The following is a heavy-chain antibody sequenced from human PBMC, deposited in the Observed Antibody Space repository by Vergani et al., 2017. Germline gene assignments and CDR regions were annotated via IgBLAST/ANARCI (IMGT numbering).Heavy chain of an antibody. D-gene: IGHD6-13*01. J-gene: IGHJ6*02. Sequence: QVQLQESGPGLVRPSQTLSLTFTVSGGSISSGSYYWSWFRQPAGKGLEWIGRFYTGGGTSYNPSLKSRVTISVDTSKNQFSLQLSPVTAADTAVYYCARDPLYSTTWPFLLLGMDVWGQGTTVTVSS. V-gene: IGHV4-61*02. CDR1: GGSISSGSYY. CDR3: ARDPLYSTTWPFLLLGMDV. CDR2: FYTGGGT.